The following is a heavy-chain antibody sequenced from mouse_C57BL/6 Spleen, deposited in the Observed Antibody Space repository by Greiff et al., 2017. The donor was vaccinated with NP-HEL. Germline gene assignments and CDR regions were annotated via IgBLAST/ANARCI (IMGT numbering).Heavy chain of an antibody. Sequence: DVMLVESGGGLVQPGESLKLSCESNEYEFPSHDMSWVRKTPEKRLELVAAINSDGGSTYYPDTMERRFIISRDTTKKTLYLQMSSLRSEDTALYYCARKGPYYAMDYWGQGTSVTVSS. V-gene: IGHV5-2*01. CDR1: EYEFPSHD. CDR3: ARKGPYYAMDY. J-gene: IGHJ4*01. CDR2: INSDGGST.